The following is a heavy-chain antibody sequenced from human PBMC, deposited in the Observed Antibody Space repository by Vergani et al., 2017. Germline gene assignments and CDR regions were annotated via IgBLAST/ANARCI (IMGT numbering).Heavy chain of an antibody. Sequence: QVQLVQSGAEVKKPGSSVKVSCKASGATFRSNTISWVRQVPGQGLEWMGRINPVTGGTNYAQKFEDRVRLSLDTSITTGYMTLRRLTSGDTAMYYCARPLQPGGNSHWYFDLWGRGTLVSVSS. D-gene: IGHD4-23*01. V-gene: IGHV1-2*02. CDR2: INPVTGGT. CDR3: ARPLQPGGNSHWYFDL. J-gene: IGHJ2*01. CDR1: GATFRSNT.